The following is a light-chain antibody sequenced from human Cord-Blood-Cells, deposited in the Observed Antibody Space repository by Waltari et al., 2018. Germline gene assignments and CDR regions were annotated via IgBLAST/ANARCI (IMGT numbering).Light chain of an antibody. CDR2: AAS. CDR3: QQYYSYPQT. CDR1: QGISSY. V-gene: IGKV1-8*01. J-gene: IGKJ1*01. Sequence: AIRITQSPSSLSASTGDRVTITCRASQGISSYLAWYQQKPGKAPKLLIYAASTLQSGVPSRFSGSGSGTDFTLTINCLQSEDFATYYCQQYYSYPQTFGQGTKVEIK.